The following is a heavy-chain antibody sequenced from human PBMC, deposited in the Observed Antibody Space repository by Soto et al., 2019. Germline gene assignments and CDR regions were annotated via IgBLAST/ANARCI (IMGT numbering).Heavy chain of an antibody. CDR1: GGTFSSYA. CDR2: IIPIFGTA. J-gene: IGHJ6*02. D-gene: IGHD6-13*01. Sequence: QVQLVQSGAEVKKPGSSVKVSCKASGGTFSSYAISWVRQAPGQGLEWMGGIIPIFGTANYAQKFQGRVTITADKSTSTAYMELSSLRSEDTAGYYWSGPTSSSSAYYYYYGMDVWGQGTKVTVSS. V-gene: IGHV1-69*06. CDR3: SGPTSSSSAYYYYYGMDV.